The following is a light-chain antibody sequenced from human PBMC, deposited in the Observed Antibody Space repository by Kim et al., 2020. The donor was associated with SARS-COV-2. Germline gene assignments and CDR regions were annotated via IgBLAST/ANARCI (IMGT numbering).Light chain of an antibody. CDR1: VLAKKY. Sequence: SYELTQPSSVSVSPGQTARITCSGDVLAKKYARWFQQKPGQAPVLVIYKDSERPSGIPERFSGSSSGTTVTLTISGAQVEDEADYYCYSAAYNILVFGGGTQLTVL. J-gene: IGLJ2*01. CDR3: YSAAYNILV. CDR2: KDS. V-gene: IGLV3-27*01.